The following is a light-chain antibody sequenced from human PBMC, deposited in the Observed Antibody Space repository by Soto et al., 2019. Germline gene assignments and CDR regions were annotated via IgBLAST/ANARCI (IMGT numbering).Light chain of an antibody. CDR1: QDIISY. Sequence: DIQLTQCTFFLSASVRDRVTISCRAGQDIISYLAWYQQKPGRAPNLLIYSASTLQSGVPSRFSGSGSGTEFTLTISSLQPEDFATYYCLQLHSYPLTFGGGTKVDIK. J-gene: IGKJ4*01. CDR3: LQLHSYPLT. CDR2: SAS. V-gene: IGKV1-9*01.